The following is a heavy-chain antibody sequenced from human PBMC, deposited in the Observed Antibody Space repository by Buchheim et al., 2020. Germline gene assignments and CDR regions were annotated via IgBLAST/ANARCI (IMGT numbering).Heavy chain of an antibody. J-gene: IGHJ2*01. D-gene: IGHD3-22*01. CDR2: IYYSGST. Sequence: QLQLQESGPGLVKPSETLSLTCTVSGGSISSSSYYWGWIRQPPGKGLEWIGSIYYSGSTYYNPSLKSRVTISVDTSKNQFSLKLSSVTAADTAVYYCARYGWTGYYDSSGYYSSSYWYFDLWGRGTL. V-gene: IGHV4-39*01. CDR1: GGSISSSSYY. CDR3: ARYGWTGYYDSSGYYSSSYWYFDL.